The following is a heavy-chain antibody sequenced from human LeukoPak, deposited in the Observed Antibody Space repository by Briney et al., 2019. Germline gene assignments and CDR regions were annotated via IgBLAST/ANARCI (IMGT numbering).Heavy chain of an antibody. V-gene: IGHV4-59*01. CDR2: IYYSGST. Sequence: SETLSLTCTVSGGSISSYYWSWIRQPPGKGLEWIGYIYYSGSTNYSPSLKSRVTISVDTSKNQFSLKLSSVTAADTAVYYCAIHSSSWYFYYWGQGTLVTVSS. D-gene: IGHD6-13*01. J-gene: IGHJ4*02. CDR1: GGSISSYY. CDR3: AIHSSSWYFYY.